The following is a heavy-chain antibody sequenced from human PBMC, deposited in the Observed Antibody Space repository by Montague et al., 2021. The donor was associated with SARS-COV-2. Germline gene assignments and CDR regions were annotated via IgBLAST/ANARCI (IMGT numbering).Heavy chain of an antibody. J-gene: IGHJ6*02. CDR3: TRVGRQQLVRLSGMDV. Sequence: SETLSLTCTVSGGSISSSSYYWGWIRQPPGKGLEWIGSIYYSGSTYYNPSLKSQVTISVDTSKNQFSLKLSSVTAADTAMYYCTRVGRQQLVRLSGMDVWGQGTTVTVSS. D-gene: IGHD6-13*01. V-gene: IGHV4-39*07. CDR1: GGSISSSSYY. CDR2: IYYSGST.